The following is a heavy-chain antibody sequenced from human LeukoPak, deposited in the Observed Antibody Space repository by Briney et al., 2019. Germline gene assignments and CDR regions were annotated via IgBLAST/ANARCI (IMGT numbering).Heavy chain of an antibody. D-gene: IGHD6-6*01. V-gene: IGHV1-2*02. Sequence: ASVKVSCKASGYTFTDYYMHWVRQAPGQGLEWMGWINPNSGGTNYAQKFQGRVTMTRDTSISTAYMELSRLRSDDTAVYYCARDGRRIAARSWGDYWGQGTLVTVSS. CDR2: INPNSGGT. J-gene: IGHJ4*02. CDR3: ARDGRRIAARSWGDY. CDR1: GYTFTDYY.